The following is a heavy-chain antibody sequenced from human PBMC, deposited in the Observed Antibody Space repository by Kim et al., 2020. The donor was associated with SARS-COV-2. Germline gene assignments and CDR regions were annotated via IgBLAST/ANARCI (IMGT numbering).Heavy chain of an antibody. CDR3: ARYVRGWFDP. Sequence: SETLSLTCTVSGGSISTSSYYWGWIRQPPGKGLEWIGSIHYSGSTYYNPSLKSRVTISVDTSKNHFSLKLSSVTAADTAVYYCARYVRGWFDPWGQGTLVTVSS. D-gene: IGHD3-16*01. CDR2: IHYSGST. V-gene: IGHV4-39*02. CDR1: GGSISTSSYY. J-gene: IGHJ5*02.